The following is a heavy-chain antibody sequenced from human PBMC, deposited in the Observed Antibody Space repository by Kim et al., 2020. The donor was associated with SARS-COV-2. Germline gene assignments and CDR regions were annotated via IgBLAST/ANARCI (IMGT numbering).Heavy chain of an antibody. CDR3: AKEAVPISNQLVYIDY. CDR2: ISGSGGNT. D-gene: IGHD1-20*01. Sequence: GGSLRLSCLASGFTFNTYAMSWVRQAPGKGLEWVSAISGSGGNTYYADSEKGRFSISRDNSKNTLYLQLNGLRAEDTAMYYCAKEAVPISNQLVYIDYWGLGTLVTVSS. CDR1: GFTFNTYA. V-gene: IGHV3-23*01. J-gene: IGHJ4*02.